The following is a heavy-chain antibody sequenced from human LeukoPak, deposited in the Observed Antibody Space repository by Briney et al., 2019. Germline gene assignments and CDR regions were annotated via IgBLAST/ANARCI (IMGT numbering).Heavy chain of an antibody. CDR2: ISSSTGTM. CDR3: ARAVAVYFDY. D-gene: IGHD6-19*01. Sequence: QSGGSLRLSCAASGFTFSTYSMNWVRQAPGKGLEWVSYISSSTGTMYYADSVKGRFTISRDNVKNSLYLQMNSLRAEDTAVYYCARAVAVYFDYSSQGTLVTVSS. V-gene: IGHV3-48*01. J-gene: IGHJ4*02. CDR1: GFTFSTYS.